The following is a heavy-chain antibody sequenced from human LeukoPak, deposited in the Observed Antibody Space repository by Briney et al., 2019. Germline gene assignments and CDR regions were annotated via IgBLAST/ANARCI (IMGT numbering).Heavy chain of an antibody. CDR1: GFTFSSYG. J-gene: IGHJ4*02. Sequence: GRSLRLSCAASGFTFSSYGMHWVRQAPGKGLEWVAVIWYGGSNKYYADSVKGRFTISRDNSKNTLYLQMNSLRAEDTAVYYCAKGEEGLDYWGQGTLVTASS. CDR2: IWYGGSNK. CDR3: AKGEEGLDY. V-gene: IGHV3-30*18.